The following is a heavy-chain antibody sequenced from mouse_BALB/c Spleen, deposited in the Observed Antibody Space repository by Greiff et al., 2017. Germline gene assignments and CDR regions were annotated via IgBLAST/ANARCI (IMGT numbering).Heavy chain of an antibody. J-gene: IGHJ1*01. CDR3: ARLRGSYEGYFDV. CDR2: ISSGGSYT. D-gene: IGHD1-1*02. Sequence: EVQLEESGGDLVKPGGSLKLSCAASGFTFSSYGMSWVRQTPDKRLEWVATISSGGSYTYYPDSVKGRFTISRDNAKNTLYLQMSSLKSEDTAMYYCARLRGSYEGYFDVWGAGTTVTVSS. V-gene: IGHV5-6*01. CDR1: GFTFSSYG.